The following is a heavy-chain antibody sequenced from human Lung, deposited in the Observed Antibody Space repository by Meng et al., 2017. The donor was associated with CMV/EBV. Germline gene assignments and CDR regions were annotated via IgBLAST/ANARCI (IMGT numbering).Heavy chain of an antibody. CDR3: ARVRWQQLAYEALDI. D-gene: IGHD5-24*01. Sequence: SXXVSXKPSGYTFSGFFMHWVRQAPGQGLEWVGWINPSNGGTKYVQKFQGRVTMTRDTSINTAYMELSRLTSDDTAVYYCARVRWQQLAYEALDIWGQGXMVTVSS. J-gene: IGHJ3*02. CDR2: INPSNGGT. CDR1: GYTFSGFF. V-gene: IGHV1-2*02.